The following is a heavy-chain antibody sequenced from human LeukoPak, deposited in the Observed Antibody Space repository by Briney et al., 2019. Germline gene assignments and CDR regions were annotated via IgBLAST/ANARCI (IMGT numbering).Heavy chain of an antibody. V-gene: IGHV1-2*02. D-gene: IGHD1-1*01. Sequence: ASVKVSCKASVYTFSAYYFHWLRQAPGQGLEWMGWINPKNGDTESAQKFQGRVSMTSDTYISTDYMELRSLRYDDTSVYYCAKGFLKGVHLGTYFDHWGRGTLVTVSS. CDR1: VYTFSAYY. J-gene: IGHJ4*02. CDR3: AKGFLKGVHLGTYFDH. CDR2: INPKNGDT.